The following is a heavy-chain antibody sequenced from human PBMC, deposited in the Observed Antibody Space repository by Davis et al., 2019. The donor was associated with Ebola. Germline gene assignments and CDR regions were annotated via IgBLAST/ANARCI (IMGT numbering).Heavy chain of an antibody. CDR1: GGSIISSSSY. CDR3: ARHHGLITMIVMVISGWFDP. CDR2: IYYSGIT. Sequence: MPSETLSLTCTVSGGSIISSSSYWGWIRQPPRKGLEWIGSIYYSGITYYNPSLKSRVTISVATSKNQFYLKLSSVTAADTAVYYCARHHGLITMIVMVISGWFDPWGQGTLVTVSS. J-gene: IGHJ5*02. D-gene: IGHD3-22*01. V-gene: IGHV4-39*01.